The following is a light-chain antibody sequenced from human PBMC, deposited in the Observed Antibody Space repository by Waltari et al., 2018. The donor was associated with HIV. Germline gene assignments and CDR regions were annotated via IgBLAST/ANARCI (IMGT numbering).Light chain of an antibody. CDR3: QSYDTSLTGWI. CDR1: GSNIGAGYD. J-gene: IGLJ2*01. V-gene: IGLV1-40*01. Sequence: QSVLTQPPSVSGAPRQTVTISCTGSGSNIGAGYDVHWYQQFPGTAPRLLIYSDNIRPSGVPDRFSGSKSGTSASLAISGLRAEDEADYYCQSYDTSLTGWIFGGGTKLTV. CDR2: SDN.